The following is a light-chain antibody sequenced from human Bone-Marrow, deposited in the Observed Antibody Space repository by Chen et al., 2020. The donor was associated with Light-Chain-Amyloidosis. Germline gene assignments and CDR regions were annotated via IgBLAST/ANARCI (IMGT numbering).Light chain of an antibody. CDR1: SGAIVNSYN. V-gene: IGLV5-45*03. J-gene: IGLJ2*01. CDR3: MIWYNNAVV. Sequence: QAVLTQTSSLSASPGASVSLTCTLRSGAIVNSYNMYWYQQKSGSPPQYLLNYKSDSDYQQCSGVPSLFSASKDASSNAGILVIAGLQPEDEADYYCMIWYNNAVVFGGVTKLIVL. CDR2: YKSDSDY.